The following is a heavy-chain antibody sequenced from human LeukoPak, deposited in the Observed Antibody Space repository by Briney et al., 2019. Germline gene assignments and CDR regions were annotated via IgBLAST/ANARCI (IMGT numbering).Heavy chain of an antibody. J-gene: IGHJ5*02. Sequence: PSETLSLTCIVSGGSISNYYWNWIRQPPGKGLEWIGEINHSGSTNYNPSLKSRVTISVDTSKNQFSLKLSSVTAADTAVYYCARKTEYYDFWSGGVGFDPWGQGTLVTVSS. D-gene: IGHD3-3*01. V-gene: IGHV4-34*01. CDR1: GGSISNYY. CDR2: INHSGST. CDR3: ARKTEYYDFWSGGVGFDP.